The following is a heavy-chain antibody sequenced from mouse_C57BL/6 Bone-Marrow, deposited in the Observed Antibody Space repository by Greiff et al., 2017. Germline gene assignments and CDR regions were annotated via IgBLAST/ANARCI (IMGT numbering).Heavy chain of an antibody. CDR3: ARLCSYYGWFAY. CDR1: GFTFSDYG. J-gene: IGHJ3*01. Sequence: EVMLVESGGGLVQPGGSLKLSCAASGFTFSDYGMAWVRQAPRQGPEWVAFISNLAYSIYYAATVPGRFTISRGIAKNTLYLEMSSLRSEDTAMYYCARLCSYYGWFAYWGQGTLVTVSA. D-gene: IGHD1-1*01. V-gene: IGHV5-15*01. CDR2: ISNLAYSI.